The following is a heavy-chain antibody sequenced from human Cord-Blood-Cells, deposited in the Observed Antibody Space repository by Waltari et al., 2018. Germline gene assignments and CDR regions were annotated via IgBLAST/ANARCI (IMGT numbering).Heavy chain of an antibody. V-gene: IGHV4-39*01. J-gene: IGHJ4*02. CDR2: IYYSGST. Sequence: QLQLQESGPGLVKPSETLSLTCTVSGGSISSSSYYWGWIRQPPGKGLEWIGSIYYSGSTYYNPSLKSRVTISVDTSKNQFSLKLSSVTAADTAVYYCARKATGVRFDYWGQGTQVTVSS. D-gene: IGHD7-27*01. CDR3: ARKATGVRFDY. CDR1: GGSISSSSYY.